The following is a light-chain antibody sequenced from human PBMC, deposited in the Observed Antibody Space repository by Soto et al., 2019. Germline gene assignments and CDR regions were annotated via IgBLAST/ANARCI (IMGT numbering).Light chain of an antibody. CDR3: QQYASSPGT. CDR1: QSVISSY. J-gene: IGKJ1*01. Sequence: EIMLTQSPGTLSLSPGEGATLSCRASQSVISSYLAWYQQKPGQAPRLRIYGASSRATGIPDRFSGSGSGTDFSLTISRLEPEDFAVYYCQQYASSPGTFGQGTKVEIK. CDR2: GAS. V-gene: IGKV3-20*01.